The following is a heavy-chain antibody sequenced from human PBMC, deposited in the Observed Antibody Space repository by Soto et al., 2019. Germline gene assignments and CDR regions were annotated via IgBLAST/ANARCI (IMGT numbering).Heavy chain of an antibody. J-gene: IGHJ5*02. D-gene: IGHD2-8*01. Sequence: GESLKISCMVSGYSFSTSWMGWVRQLPGKGLEWMGIIYPGDSDSRYGPSFEGHVTFSVDKSISTAYLEWSSLKASDTAIYYCARLSRRVAQESNYFDPWGQGTLVTVSS. V-gene: IGHV5-51*01. CDR2: IYPGDSDS. CDR1: GYSFSTSW. CDR3: ARLSRRVAQESNYFDP.